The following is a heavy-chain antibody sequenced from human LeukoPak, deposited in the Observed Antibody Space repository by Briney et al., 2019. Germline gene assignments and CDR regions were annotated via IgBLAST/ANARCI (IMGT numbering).Heavy chain of an antibody. J-gene: IGHJ3*02. CDR3: ARGRLDYDAFDI. D-gene: IGHD6-25*01. CDR2: INAGNGNT. V-gene: IGHV1-3*01. CDR1: GYTFTSYA. Sequence: VSVKVSCKASGYTFTSYAMHWVRQAPGQRLEWMGWINAGNGNTKYSQKFQGRVTITRDTSASTAYMELSSLRSEDTAVYYCARGRLDYDAFDIWGQGTMVTVSS.